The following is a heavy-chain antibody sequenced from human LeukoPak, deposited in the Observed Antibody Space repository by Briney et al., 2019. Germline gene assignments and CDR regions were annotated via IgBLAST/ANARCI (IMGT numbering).Heavy chain of an antibody. CDR1: GGTFSSYA. J-gene: IGHJ5*02. D-gene: IGHD2-21*02. V-gene: IGHV1-69*05. CDR3: ARGTLGDYWFDP. CDR2: IIPIFGTA. Sequence: ASVKVSCKSSGGTFSSYAISWLRQPPGKRLEWMGGIIPIFGTANYAQKFHGRVTITTDESTSTASMELSSPRSEATAVYYCARGTLGDYWFDPWGQGILVTVSS.